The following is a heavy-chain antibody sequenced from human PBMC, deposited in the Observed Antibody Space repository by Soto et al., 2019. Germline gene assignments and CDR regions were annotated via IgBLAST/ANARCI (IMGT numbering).Heavy chain of an antibody. D-gene: IGHD2-2*01. Sequence: SETLSLTCTVSGGSISTYYWSWIRQPPGKGLEWIGYISYTGGTYYKSSLKSRVTISLDTSKNHFSLKLSFVTAADTAVYYCARDEFSQLDSWGQGTLVTVSS. CDR3: ARDEFSQLDS. CDR1: GGSISTYY. J-gene: IGHJ4*02. V-gene: IGHV4-59*01. CDR2: ISYTGGT.